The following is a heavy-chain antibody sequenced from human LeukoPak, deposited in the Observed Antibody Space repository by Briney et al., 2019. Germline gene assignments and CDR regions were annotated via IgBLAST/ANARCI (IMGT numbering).Heavy chain of an antibody. V-gene: IGHV4-39*01. J-gene: IGHJ4*02. CDR3: ARHPPYTAYSGSWGGNYFDY. CDR1: GGSISSSGYY. D-gene: IGHD6-13*01. CDR2: IYYSGST. Sequence: PSETLSLTCSVSGGSISSSGYYWGWIRQPPGKGLEWIGTIYYSGSTYYNPFLKSRVTISVDTSKNQFSLNLRSVTAADTAVYYCARHPPYTAYSGSWGGNYFDYWGQGTLVTVSS.